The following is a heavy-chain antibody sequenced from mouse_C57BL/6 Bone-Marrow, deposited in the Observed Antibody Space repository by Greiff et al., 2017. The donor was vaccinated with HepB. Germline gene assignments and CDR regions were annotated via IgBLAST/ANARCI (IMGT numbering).Heavy chain of an antibody. CDR2: IDPSDSYT. CDR3: ASYSSYHPWFAY. V-gene: IGHV1-69*01. Sequence: QVQLQQPGAELVMPGASVKLSCKASGYTFTSYWMHWVKQRPGQGLEWIGEIDPSDSYTNYNQKFKGKSTLTVDKSSSTAYMQLSSLTSEDSAVYYCASYSSYHPWFAYWGQGTLVTVSA. CDR1: GYTFTSYW. D-gene: IGHD2-5*01. J-gene: IGHJ3*01.